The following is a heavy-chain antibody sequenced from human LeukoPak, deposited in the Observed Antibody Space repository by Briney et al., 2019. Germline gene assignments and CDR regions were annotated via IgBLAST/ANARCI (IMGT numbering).Heavy chain of an antibody. V-gene: IGHV4-34*01. J-gene: IGHJ6*03. CDR2: INHSGST. CDR1: GGSFSGYY. Sequence: PSETLSLTCAVYGGSFSGYYRSWIRQPPGKGLEWIGEINHSGSTNYNPSLKSRVTISVDTSKNQFSLKLSSVTAADTAVYYCARGATYDSSGYYYVPYYMDVWGKGTTVTVSS. D-gene: IGHD3-22*01. CDR3: ARGATYDSSGYYYVPYYMDV.